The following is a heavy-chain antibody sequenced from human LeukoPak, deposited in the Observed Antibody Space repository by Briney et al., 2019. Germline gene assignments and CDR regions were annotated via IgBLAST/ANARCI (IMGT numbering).Heavy chain of an antibody. J-gene: IGHJ4*02. CDR2: IYYSGST. Sequence: SETLSLTCTVSGGSISSYYWSWIRQPPGKGLEWIGYIYYSGSTNYNPSLKSRVTISVDLSKNQFSLELSSVTAADTVVYYCASYYDSSGYYPFDYWGQGTLVTVSS. CDR1: GGSISSYY. V-gene: IGHV4-59*01. D-gene: IGHD3-22*01. CDR3: ASYYDSSGYYPFDY.